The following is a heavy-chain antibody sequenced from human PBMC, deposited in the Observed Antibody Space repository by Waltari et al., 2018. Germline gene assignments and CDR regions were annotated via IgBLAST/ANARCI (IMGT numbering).Heavy chain of an antibody. Sequence: QVHLVQSGAEVKKPGASVTVSCKASGYTFTGHVIHWVRQAPGQGRELVGSVNPNTGDTYSAKKFEGRVTMTRDTSISTAYLDLSRLTSDDTAVYYCARVLYDFWGGYHPNDVFDFWGQGTVVIVSS. CDR3: ARVLYDFWGGYHPNDVFDF. J-gene: IGHJ3*01. V-gene: IGHV1-2*02. D-gene: IGHD3-3*01. CDR2: VNPNTGDT. CDR1: GYTFTGHV.